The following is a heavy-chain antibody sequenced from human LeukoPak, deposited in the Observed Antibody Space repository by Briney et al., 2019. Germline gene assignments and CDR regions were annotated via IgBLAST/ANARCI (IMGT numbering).Heavy chain of an antibody. V-gene: IGHV3-23*01. Sequence: GGSLRLPCAASGFTFSSYAMSWARQAPGKGLEWVSAISGSGGSTYYADSVKGRFTISRDNSKSTLFLQMNSLRAEDTAVYYCAKDPRVGSRVATPCHWGQGTLVTVSS. J-gene: IGHJ4*02. CDR2: ISGSGGST. CDR3: AKDPRVGSRVATPCH. CDR1: GFTFSSYA. D-gene: IGHD5-24*01.